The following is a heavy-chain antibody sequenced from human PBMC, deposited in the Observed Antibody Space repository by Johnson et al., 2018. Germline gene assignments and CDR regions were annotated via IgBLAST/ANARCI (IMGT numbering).Heavy chain of an antibody. CDR3: ARGRKGYCSGGSCYSPPYYYYYYMDV. CDR2: INHSGST. Sequence: VQLQQWGAGLLKPSETLSLTCAVYGGSFSGYYWSWIRQPPGKGLEWIGEINHSGSTNYNPSLKSRVTISVATSKNQFSLKLSSVTAADTAVYSCARGRKGYCSGGSCYSPPYYYYYYMDVWGKGTTVTVSS. J-gene: IGHJ6*03. D-gene: IGHD2-15*01. CDR1: GGSFSGYY. V-gene: IGHV4-34*01.